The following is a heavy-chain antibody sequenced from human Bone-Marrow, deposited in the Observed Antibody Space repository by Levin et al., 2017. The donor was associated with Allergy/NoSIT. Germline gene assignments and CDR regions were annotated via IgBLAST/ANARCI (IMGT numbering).Heavy chain of an antibody. CDR2: FNPNNGGR. V-gene: IGHV1-2*02. D-gene: IGHD2-8*01. CDR3: ARGEKYCTPTLCYPKRFDP. Sequence: AASVKVSCKASGYTFSAYYVQWVRQAPGQGFEWMGWFNPNNGGRNYAQKFKGRVTMTGDTSITTAYLELTGLRSDDTAVYFCARGEKYCTPTLCYPKRFDPWGQGTLVTVSS. J-gene: IGHJ5*02. CDR1: GYTFSAYY.